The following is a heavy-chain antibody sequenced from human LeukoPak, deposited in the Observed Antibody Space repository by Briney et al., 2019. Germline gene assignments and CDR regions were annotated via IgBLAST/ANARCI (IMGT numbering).Heavy chain of an antibody. D-gene: IGHD3-22*01. CDR3: ARGNGYYDSSGYYCDY. V-gene: IGHV1-18*01. CDR2: ISAYNGNT. J-gene: IGHJ4*02. Sequence: GASVKVSCKASGYTFTSYGISWVRQAPGQGLEWMGWISAYNGNTNYAQKLQGRVTMTTDTSTSTAYIELRSLRSDDTAVYYCARGNGYYDSSGYYCDYWGQGTLVTVSS. CDR1: GYTFTSYG.